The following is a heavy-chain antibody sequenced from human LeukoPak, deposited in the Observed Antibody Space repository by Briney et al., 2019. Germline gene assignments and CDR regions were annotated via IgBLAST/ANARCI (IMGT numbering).Heavy chain of an antibody. CDR1: GGSINTYY. CDR2: VRDNGES. J-gene: IGHJ3*02. V-gene: IGHV4-59*08. CDR3: ARQPANTAAFDI. D-gene: IGHD5-18*01. Sequence: PSETLSLTCTVSGGSINTYYWSWIRQPPGKGLEWIAYVRDNGESNYNPSLKSRVAISLDTANNHISLRLNFVTAADTAIYYCARQPANTAAFDIWGLGTMVTVPS.